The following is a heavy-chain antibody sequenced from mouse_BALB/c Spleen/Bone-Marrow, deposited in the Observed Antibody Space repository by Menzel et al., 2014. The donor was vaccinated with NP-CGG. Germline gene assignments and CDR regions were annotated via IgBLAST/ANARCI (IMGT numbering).Heavy chain of an antibody. J-gene: IGHJ2*01. CDR3: ARGNYGNYIDYFDY. CDR2: INSNGGST. Sequence: EVKLMESGGGLVQPGGSLKLPCAASGFTFSSYGMSWVRQTPDKRLELVASINSNGGSTYYPDSVKGRFTISRDNAKNPLSLQMSSLKTEDTAMYYCARGNYGNYIDYFDYWGQGTTLTVSS. V-gene: IGHV5-6-3*01. D-gene: IGHD2-1*01. CDR1: GFTFSSYG.